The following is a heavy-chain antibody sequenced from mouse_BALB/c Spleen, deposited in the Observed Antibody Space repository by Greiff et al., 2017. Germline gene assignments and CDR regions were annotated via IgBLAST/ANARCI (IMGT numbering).Heavy chain of an antibody. V-gene: IGHV5-6-5*01. J-gene: IGHJ4*01. Sequence: EVKVVESGGGLVKPGGSLKLSCAASGFTFSSYAMSWVRQTPEKRLEWVASISSGGSTYYPDSVKGRFTISRDNARNILYLQMSSLRSEDTAMYYCARGKYGNYYAMDYWGQGTSVTVSS. CDR1: GFTFSSYA. D-gene: IGHD2-10*02. CDR3: ARGKYGNYYAMDY. CDR2: ISSGGST.